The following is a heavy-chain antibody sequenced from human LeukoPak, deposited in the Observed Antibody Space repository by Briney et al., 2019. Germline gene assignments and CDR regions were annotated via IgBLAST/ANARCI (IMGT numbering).Heavy chain of an antibody. CDR2: ISGSGGST. Sequence: GGSLRLSCAASGFTFNSYGMSWVRQAPGKGLEWVSAISGSGGSTYYADSVKGRFTISRDNSKNTLYLQMNSLRAEDTAVYYCAKDRYSGSHGGYFDYWGQGTLVTVSS. D-gene: IGHD1-26*01. CDR3: AKDRYSGSHGGYFDY. V-gene: IGHV3-23*01. CDR1: GFTFNSYG. J-gene: IGHJ4*02.